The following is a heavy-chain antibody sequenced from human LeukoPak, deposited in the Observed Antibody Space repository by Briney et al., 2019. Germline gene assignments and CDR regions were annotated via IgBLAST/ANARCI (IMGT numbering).Heavy chain of an antibody. CDR2: IYHSGST. V-gene: IGHV4-61*08. CDR1: GGSISSGGYY. J-gene: IGHJ4*02. CDR3: YVESEYGDYDY. Sequence: SQTLSLTCTVSGGSISSGGYYWSWMRQPPGKGLEWIGYIYHSGSTKYNPSLKSRVAISVDTSKNQFSLKLRSMTAADTAIYYCYVESEYGDYDYWGQGTLVAVSS. D-gene: IGHD4-17*01.